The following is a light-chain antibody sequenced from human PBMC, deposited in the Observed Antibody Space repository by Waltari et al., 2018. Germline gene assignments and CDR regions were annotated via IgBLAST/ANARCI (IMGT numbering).Light chain of an antibody. V-gene: IGKV2-28*01. Sequence: EIVMNQSPLSLSVPLGAPASISCTSSQSLLHTNGHYYLDWYLQKPGQSPQLLIYAASNRAPGVPDRFSGSGSGRDFTLTISRVEADDFGTYFCMQALQTWTFGQGTKVDMK. J-gene: IGKJ1*01. CDR3: MQALQTWT. CDR2: AAS. CDR1: QSLLHTNGHYY.